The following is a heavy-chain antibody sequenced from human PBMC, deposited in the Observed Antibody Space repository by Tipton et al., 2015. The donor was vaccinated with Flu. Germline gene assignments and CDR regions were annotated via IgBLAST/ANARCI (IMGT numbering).Heavy chain of an antibody. D-gene: IGHD2-2*01. Sequence: TLSLTCSVSGDSIGSDYYWGWIRQPPGKGLEWLGNIHHSGITYYNSSLKSRVTISVDKSNNQFSLRLVSVTATDTAVYYCARDPSLGMPEYFDSWGQGTLITVSS. CDR3: ARDPSLGMPEYFDS. J-gene: IGHJ4*02. CDR2: IHHSGIT. V-gene: IGHV4-38-2*02. CDR1: GDSIGSDYY.